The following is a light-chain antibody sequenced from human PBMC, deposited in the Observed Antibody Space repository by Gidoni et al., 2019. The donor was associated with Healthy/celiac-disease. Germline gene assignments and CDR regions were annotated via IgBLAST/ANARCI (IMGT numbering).Light chain of an antibody. CDR2: DAS. Sequence: EIVFTQSPATLSLSPGERATLSCRASQSVSSYLAWYQQKPGQAPRLLIYDASNRATGIPARFSGSGSGTVFTLTISSLEPEDFAVYYCQQRSNWLTFGGGTKVEIK. V-gene: IGKV3-11*01. CDR3: QQRSNWLT. CDR1: QSVSSY. J-gene: IGKJ4*01.